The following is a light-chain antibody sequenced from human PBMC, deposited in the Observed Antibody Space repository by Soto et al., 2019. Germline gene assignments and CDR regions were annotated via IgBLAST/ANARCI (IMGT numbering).Light chain of an antibody. Sequence: DIQMTQSPSTLSASVGETVTVTCRASQSVSGWLAWYQQKPGKAPKLLIYAASTLQSGVPSRFSGSGSGTDFTLTISCLQSEDFATYYCQQYYSYPLTFGGGTKVDIK. CDR2: AAS. V-gene: IGKV1-5*01. J-gene: IGKJ4*01. CDR1: QSVSGW. CDR3: QQYYSYPLT.